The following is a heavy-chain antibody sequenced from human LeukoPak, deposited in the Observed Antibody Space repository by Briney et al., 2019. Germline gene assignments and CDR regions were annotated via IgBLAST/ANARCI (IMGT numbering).Heavy chain of an antibody. CDR1: GLSLSKSH. CDR2: IPHDGGNK. Sequence: GGSLRLSCVGSGLSLSKSHMHWVRQAPGKRLEWVALIPHDGGNKQYGDSAKGRFTVSRENSKNTVDLNMDSLTVDDTAIYYCARGAYSSGRAGTFDIWGQGTMVTVSS. V-gene: IGHV3-30*04. J-gene: IGHJ3*02. CDR3: ARGAYSSGRAGTFDI. D-gene: IGHD6-19*01.